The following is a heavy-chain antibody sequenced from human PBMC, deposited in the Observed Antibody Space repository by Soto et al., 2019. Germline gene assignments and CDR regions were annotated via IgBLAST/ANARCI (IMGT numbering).Heavy chain of an antibody. V-gene: IGHV1-24*01. CDR2: FDPEDGET. Sequence: SVKVSFKVSGYTLTELSMHLVLQAPGKGLEWMGGFDPEDGETIYAQKFQGRVTMTEDTSTDTAYMELSSLRSEDTAVYYCATYIAAADSFDYWGQGTLVTVSS. CDR3: ATYIAAADSFDY. D-gene: IGHD6-13*01. J-gene: IGHJ4*02. CDR1: GYTLTELS.